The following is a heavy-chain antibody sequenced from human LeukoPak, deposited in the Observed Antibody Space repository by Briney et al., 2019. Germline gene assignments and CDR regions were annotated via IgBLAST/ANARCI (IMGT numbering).Heavy chain of an antibody. CDR2: NYTRGRT. D-gene: IGHD3-22*01. V-gene: IGHV4-4*09. J-gene: IGHJ4*02. Sequence: PSETLSLTCTVSGGSISRYYWSWIRQPPGEGLEWIGYNYTRGRTNYHHSPKRPVPIPVHTSTNQFSLKLSSVTAADTAVYYCTRHKRKDHSSGSLYYLDYWGQGTLVTVSS. CDR1: GGSISRYY. CDR3: TRHKRKDHSSGSLYYLDY.